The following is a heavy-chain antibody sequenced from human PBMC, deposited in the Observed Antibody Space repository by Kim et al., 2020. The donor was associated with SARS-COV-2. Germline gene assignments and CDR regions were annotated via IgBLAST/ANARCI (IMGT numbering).Heavy chain of an antibody. J-gene: IGHJ6*02. CDR1: GYTLTELS. Sequence: ASVKVSCKVSGYTLTELSMHWVRQAPGKGLEWMGGFDPEDGETIYAQKFQGRVTMTEDTSTDTAYMELSSLRSEDTAVYYCATAPVVVGATLSDYYYYGMDVWGQGPTVTVSS. D-gene: IGHD1-26*01. CDR2: FDPEDGET. V-gene: IGHV1-24*01. CDR3: ATAPVVVGATLSDYYYYGMDV.